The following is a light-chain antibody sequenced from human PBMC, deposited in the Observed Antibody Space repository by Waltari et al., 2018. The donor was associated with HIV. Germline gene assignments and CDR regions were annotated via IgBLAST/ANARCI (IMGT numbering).Light chain of an antibody. J-gene: IGLJ1*01. V-gene: IGLV3-21*02. CDR2: DDS. CDR1: NIGSKS. CDR3: QVWDSSSDHPEDV. Sequence: SYVLTQPPSVSVAPGQTARITCGGNNIGSKSVHWYQQKPGQAPLLCVYDDSDRPSGSPERFSGSNSGNTAALAISRVEAGDEADYYCQVWDSSSDHPEDVFGPGTKVTVL.